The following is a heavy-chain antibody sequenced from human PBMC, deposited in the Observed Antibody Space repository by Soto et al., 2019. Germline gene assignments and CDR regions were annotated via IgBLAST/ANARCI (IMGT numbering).Heavy chain of an antibody. Sequence: QVQLVQSGAEVKKPGSSVKVSCKASGGTFSSYAISWVRQAPGQGLEWMGGIIPIFGTANYAQKFQGRVTITADESTSTAYMELSSLRSEDTAVYYCARVRPGGYPRGGAFDIWGQGTMVTVSS. J-gene: IGHJ3*02. V-gene: IGHV1-69*01. D-gene: IGHD5-18*01. CDR1: GGTFSSYA. CDR2: IIPIFGTA. CDR3: ARVRPGGYPRGGAFDI.